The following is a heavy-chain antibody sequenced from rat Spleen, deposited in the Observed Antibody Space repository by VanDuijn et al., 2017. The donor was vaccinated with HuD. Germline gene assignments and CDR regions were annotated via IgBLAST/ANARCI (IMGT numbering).Heavy chain of an antibody. J-gene: IGHJ2*01. V-gene: IGHV5-19*01. D-gene: IGHD1-4*01. CDR2: ISPSGGST. CDR3: ASHGTRISRFAY. CDR1: GFTFSNYG. Sequence: EVQLVESGGGLVQPGRSLKLSCAASGFTFSNYGVHWIRQAPTKGLEWVASISPSGGSTYYRDSVKGRFTISRDNAKNTLYLQMGSLRSEDTATYYCASHGTRISRFAYWGQGVMVTVSS.